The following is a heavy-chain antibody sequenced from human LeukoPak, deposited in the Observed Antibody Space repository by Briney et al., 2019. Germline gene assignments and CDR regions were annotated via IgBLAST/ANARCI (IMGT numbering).Heavy chain of an antibody. CDR3: ASKPSMEGDY. V-gene: IGHV4-34*01. Sequence: SETLSLTCAVYGGSFSGYYWSWIRQPPGKGLEWIGEINHSGSTNYNPSLKSRVTISVDTSKNQFSLKLSSVTAADTAVYYCASKPSMEGDYWGQGTLVTVSS. CDR2: INHSGST. CDR1: GGSFSGYY. J-gene: IGHJ4*02. D-gene: IGHD6-6*01.